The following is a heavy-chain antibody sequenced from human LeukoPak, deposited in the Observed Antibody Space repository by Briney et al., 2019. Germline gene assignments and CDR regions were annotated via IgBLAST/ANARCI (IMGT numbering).Heavy chain of an antibody. J-gene: IGHJ4*02. Sequence: SQTLSLTCAISGDSVSSNSVAWNWIRQFPSRGLEWLGRTYYRSKWYNDYAVSVKSRITISPDTSKNQFSLQLNSVTPDDTAVYYCARVSSRVFDYWGQGTLVTVSS. CDR2: TYYRSKWYN. D-gene: IGHD6-6*01. CDR3: ARVSSRVFDY. V-gene: IGHV6-1*01. CDR1: GDSVSSNSVA.